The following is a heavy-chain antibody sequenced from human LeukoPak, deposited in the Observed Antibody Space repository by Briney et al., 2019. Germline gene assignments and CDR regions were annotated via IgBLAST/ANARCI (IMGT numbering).Heavy chain of an antibody. V-gene: IGHV3-30*02. Sequence: GGSLRLSCAASGFTFSSYGMHWVRQAPGKGLEWVAFIRYDGSNKYYADSVKGRFTISRDNSKNSLYPQMNSLRAEDAAVYYCARHGYGDFYWYFDLWGRGTLVTVSS. D-gene: IGHD4-17*01. CDR2: IRYDGSNK. CDR3: ARHGYGDFYWYFDL. J-gene: IGHJ2*01. CDR1: GFTFSSYG.